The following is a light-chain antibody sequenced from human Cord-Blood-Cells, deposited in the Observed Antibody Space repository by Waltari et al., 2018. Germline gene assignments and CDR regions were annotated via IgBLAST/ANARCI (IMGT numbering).Light chain of an antibody. J-gene: IGKJ1*01. CDR2: GAS. V-gene: IGKV3-15*01. CDR1: QSVSSN. CDR3: QQYNNWPRT. Sequence: ELVLTPSPATLSVSPWERATLSCRASQSVSSNLAWYQQKPGQAPRLLIYGASTRATGIPARFSGSGSGTEFTLTISSLQSEDFAVYYCQQYNNWPRTFGQGTKVEIK.